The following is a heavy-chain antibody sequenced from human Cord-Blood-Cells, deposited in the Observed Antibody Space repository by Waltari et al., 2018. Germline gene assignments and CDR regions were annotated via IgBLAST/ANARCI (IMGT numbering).Heavy chain of an antibody. CDR2: ITPKRGGK. D-gene: IGHD7-27*01. V-gene: IGHV1-2*02. Sequence: QVQLVQSGAEVKKPGASVKVSCKASGYTFTGYHMHWVRPAPGQGVEWMGGITPKRGGKNYEQKFQGRVTMTRETSISTAYMELSRLRSDDTAVYYCARLSLKTGDWVGNRGYWGQGTLVTVSS. CDR3: ARLSLKTGDWVGNRGY. J-gene: IGHJ4*02. CDR1: GYTFTGYH.